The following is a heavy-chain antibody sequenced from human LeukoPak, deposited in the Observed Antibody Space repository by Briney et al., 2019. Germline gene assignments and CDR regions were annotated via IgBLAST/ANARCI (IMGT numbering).Heavy chain of an antibody. Sequence: ASVKVSCKASGYTFTGYYMHWVRHAPGQGLEWMGCINPNSGGTNYAQKLQGRVTMTTDTSTSTAYMELRSLRSDDTAVYYCARDNGVRSGYDEDAFDIWGQGTMVTVSS. CDR2: INPNSGGT. J-gene: IGHJ3*02. D-gene: IGHD5-12*01. CDR1: GYTFTGYY. V-gene: IGHV1-2*02. CDR3: ARDNGVRSGYDEDAFDI.